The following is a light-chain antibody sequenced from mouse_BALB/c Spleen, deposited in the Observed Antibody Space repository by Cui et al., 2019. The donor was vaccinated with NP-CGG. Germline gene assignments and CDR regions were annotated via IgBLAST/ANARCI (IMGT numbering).Light chain of an antibody. V-gene: IGLV1*01. CDR1: TGAVTTSNY. CDR2: GTN. CDR3: ALWYSNHWV. Sequence: AVVTPESATTTSPGETVTLTCRSSTGAVTTSNYANWVQEKPDHLFTGLIGGTNNRAPRVPARFSGSLIGDKAALTITGAQTEDEAIYFCALWYSNHWVFDGGTKLIVL. J-gene: IGLJ1*01.